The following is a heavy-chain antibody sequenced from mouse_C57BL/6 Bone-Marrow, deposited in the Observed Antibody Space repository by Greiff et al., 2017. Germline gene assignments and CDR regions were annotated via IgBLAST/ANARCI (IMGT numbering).Heavy chain of an antibody. V-gene: IGHV1-64*01. Sequence: VKLQQPGAELVKPGASVKLSCKASGYTFTSYWMHWVKQRPGQGLEWIGMIHPTSGSTNYNEKFKSKATLTVDKSSSTAYMQLSSLTSEDSAVYYCARSGYYGPGYYFDYWGQGTTLTVSS. D-gene: IGHD1-2*01. CDR2: IHPTSGST. CDR3: ARSGYYGPGYYFDY. CDR1: GYTFTSYW. J-gene: IGHJ2*01.